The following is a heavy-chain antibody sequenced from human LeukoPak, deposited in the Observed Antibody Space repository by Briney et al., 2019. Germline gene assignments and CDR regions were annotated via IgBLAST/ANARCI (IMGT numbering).Heavy chain of an antibody. CDR2: ISGTGGST. J-gene: IGHJ3*02. CDR3: AKDLWFGEVDAFDI. D-gene: IGHD3-10*01. Sequence: GGSLRLSCAASGFTFSSYAMSWVRQAPGKGLEWVSAISGTGGSTFYADSVKGRFTVSRDNAKNSLYLQMNSLRAEDTAVYYCAKDLWFGEVDAFDIWGQGTMVTVSS. V-gene: IGHV3-23*01. CDR1: GFTFSSYA.